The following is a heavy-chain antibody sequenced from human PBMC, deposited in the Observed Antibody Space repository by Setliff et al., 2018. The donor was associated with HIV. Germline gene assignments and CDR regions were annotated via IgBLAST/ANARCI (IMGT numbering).Heavy chain of an antibody. Sequence: ASVKVSCKASGYTFTDYYVHWVRQAPGQGLEWMGRVNPNSGGTDYPQKFQARVTMTRDTSISTAYMELSGLTSDDTAVYYCVRATTVLYMDVWGKGTTVTVSS. J-gene: IGHJ6*03. CDR2: VNPNSGGT. V-gene: IGHV1-2*06. D-gene: IGHD4-17*01. CDR1: GYTFTDYY. CDR3: VRATTVLYMDV.